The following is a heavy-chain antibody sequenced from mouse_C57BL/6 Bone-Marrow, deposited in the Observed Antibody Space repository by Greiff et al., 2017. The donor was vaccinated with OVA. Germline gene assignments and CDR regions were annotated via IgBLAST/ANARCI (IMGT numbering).Heavy chain of an antibody. CDR1: GFTFSDYY. Sequence: EVQGVESGGGLVQPGGSLKLSCAASGFTFSDYYMYWVRQTPEKRLEWVAYISNGGGSTYYPDTVKGRFTLSRDNAKNTLYLQMSRLKAEDTAMYDCARPGLRRAWFAYWGQGTLVTVSA. CDR2: ISNGGGST. J-gene: IGHJ3*01. D-gene: IGHD2-4*01. CDR3: ARPGLRRAWFAY. V-gene: IGHV5-12*01.